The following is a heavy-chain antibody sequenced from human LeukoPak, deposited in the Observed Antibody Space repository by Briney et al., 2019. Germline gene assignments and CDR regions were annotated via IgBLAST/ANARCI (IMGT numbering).Heavy chain of an antibody. CDR1: GGSISSYY. V-gene: IGHV4-4*07. CDR3: ARETSTVTYRIFDY. J-gene: IGHJ4*02. Sequence: SETLSLTCTVSGGSISSYYWSWIRQPAGKGLEWXGRIYISGSTNYNPSLKSRVTMSVDTSKSQFSLKLTSVIAADTAVYYCARETSTVTYRIFDYWGQGTLVTVSS. CDR2: IYISGST. D-gene: IGHD4-17*01.